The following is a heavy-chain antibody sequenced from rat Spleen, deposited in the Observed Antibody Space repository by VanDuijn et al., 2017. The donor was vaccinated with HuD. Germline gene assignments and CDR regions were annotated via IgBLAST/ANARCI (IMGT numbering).Heavy chain of an antibody. Sequence: EVQLQESGPGLVKPSQSLSLTCSVTGYSITNNYWGWIRKFPGNKMEWMGYISYSGSTSYNPSLKSRISITRDTSKNQFFLQLNSVTTEDTATYYCARYSWGFDYWGQGVMVTVSS. CDR3: ARYSWGFDY. V-gene: IGHV3-1*01. D-gene: IGHD1-3*01. CDR2: ISYSGST. J-gene: IGHJ2*01. CDR1: GYSITNNY.